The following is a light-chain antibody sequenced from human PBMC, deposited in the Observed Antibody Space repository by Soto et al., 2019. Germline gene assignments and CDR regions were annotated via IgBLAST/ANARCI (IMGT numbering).Light chain of an antibody. CDR2: AAS. Sequence: TQSPDTLSASAGERVTLSCRASQSVSNYLGWYQQKPGQAPRLLIYAASTRGTGVPARFSGSGSGTDFPITISRLQDEDFSFYYCQQNETPITFGQGTRLEI. CDR1: QSVSNY. V-gene: IGKV3-15*01. J-gene: IGKJ5*01. CDR3: QQNETPIT.